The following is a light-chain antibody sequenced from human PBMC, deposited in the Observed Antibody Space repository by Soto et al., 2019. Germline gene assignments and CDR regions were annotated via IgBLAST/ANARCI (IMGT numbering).Light chain of an antibody. CDR2: AAS. CDR3: QLYGGSHMFS. V-gene: IGKV3-20*01. J-gene: IGKJ2*01. Sequence: EIVLTQSPGTLSLSPGEGGTLSCRASQSISSSYLAWYQQKPGQSPRLLIYAASSRATGIPDRFSGSGSATDFTLPISRLEPDDFAVYYCQLYGGSHMFSFGQGTKLEIK. CDR1: QSISSSY.